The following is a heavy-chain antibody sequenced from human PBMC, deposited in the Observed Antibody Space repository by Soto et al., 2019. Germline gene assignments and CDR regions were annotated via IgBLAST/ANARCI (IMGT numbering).Heavy chain of an antibody. CDR2: ISGSGDRT. V-gene: IGHV3-23*01. Sequence: GGSLRLSCVASGFTFSRYAMSWVRQAPGKGLEWVSSISGSGDRTHYADSVKGRFTISRDNSKNTLYLQMNSLRVEDTAVYYCAKDRGETLHGYFDSWGQGTLVTVSS. CDR1: GFTFSRYA. CDR3: AKDRGETLHGYFDS. J-gene: IGHJ4*02. D-gene: IGHD3-10*01.